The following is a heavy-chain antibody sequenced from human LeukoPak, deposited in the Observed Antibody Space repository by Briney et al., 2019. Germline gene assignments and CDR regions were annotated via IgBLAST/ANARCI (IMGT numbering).Heavy chain of an antibody. Sequence: SETLSLTCAVSGGSLSRSNWWSWVRQPPGKGLEWIGEIYQSGGTNYNPSLKSRVTILVDNSKNQFSLKVSSVTAADTAVYYCARDSGLWFGELWVRRFDYWGQGTLVTVSS. V-gene: IGHV4-4*02. CDR2: IYQSGGT. CDR3: ARDSGLWFGELWVRRFDY. J-gene: IGHJ4*02. D-gene: IGHD3-10*01. CDR1: GGSLSRSNW.